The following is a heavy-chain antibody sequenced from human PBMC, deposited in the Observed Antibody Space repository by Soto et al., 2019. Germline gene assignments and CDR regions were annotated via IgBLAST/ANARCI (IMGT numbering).Heavy chain of an antibody. J-gene: IGHJ4*02. CDR3: VRQGDGDYYFDY. CDR1: GDSSSSRDYY. D-gene: IGHD4-17*01. V-gene: IGHV4-39*01. CDR2: IYYSGST. Sequence: QLQLQESGPGLVKPSETLSLTCNVSGDSSSSRDYYWGWIRQPPGKGLEWIGNIYYSGSTYYNPSLKRRVTLYVDMSTNQFPLKLSSVTAADTAVYYCVRQGDGDYYFDYWGQGTLVTVSS.